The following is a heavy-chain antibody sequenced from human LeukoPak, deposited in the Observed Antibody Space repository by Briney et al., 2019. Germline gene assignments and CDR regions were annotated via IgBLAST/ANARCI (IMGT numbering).Heavy chain of an antibody. V-gene: IGHV3-23*01. D-gene: IGHD6-19*01. Sequence: GGSLRLSCAASGFTFSSYAMSWVRQAPGKGLEWVSAISGSGGSAYYADSVKGRFTISRDNSKNTLYLQMNSLRAEDTAVYYCARSCSGWYISAPHLWGQGTLVTVCS. J-gene: IGHJ4*02. CDR3: ARSCSGWYISAPHL. CDR1: GFTFSSYA. CDR2: ISGSGGSA.